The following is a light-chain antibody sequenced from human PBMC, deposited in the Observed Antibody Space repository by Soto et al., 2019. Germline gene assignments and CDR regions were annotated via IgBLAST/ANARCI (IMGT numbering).Light chain of an antibody. CDR1: SSNIEDNS. CDR2: SDY. CDR3: TAWDDNVNGWL. Sequence: QSVLTQPPSASGTPGQRVTISCSGSSSNIEDNSVSWYQRLPGTAPKLLIYSDYERPSGVSDRFSGSKSGASASLAISGLRSEDDGDYYCTAWDDNVNGWLFGGGTKVTVL. V-gene: IGLV1-44*01. J-gene: IGLJ3*02.